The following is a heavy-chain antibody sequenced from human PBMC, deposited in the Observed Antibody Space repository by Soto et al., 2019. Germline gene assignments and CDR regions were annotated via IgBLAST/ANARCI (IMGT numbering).Heavy chain of an antibody. D-gene: IGHD5-18*01. CDR2: ISGSGGST. V-gene: IGHV3-23*01. J-gene: IGHJ6*02. Sequence: GSLRLSCASSGFTFSSYAMSGVRQAPGKGLEWVSAISGSGGSTYYADSVKGRFTISRDNSKNTLYLQMNSLRAEDTAVYYCAKSGGYSYGWGEYYYYYGMDVWGQGTTVTVSS. CDR1: GFTFSSYA. CDR3: AKSGGYSYGWGEYYYYYGMDV.